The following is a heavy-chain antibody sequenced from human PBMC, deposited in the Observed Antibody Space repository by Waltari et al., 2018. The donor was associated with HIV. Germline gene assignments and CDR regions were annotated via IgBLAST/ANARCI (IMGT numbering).Heavy chain of an antibody. D-gene: IGHD2-15*01. CDR1: GYTFTSYD. J-gene: IGHJ6*02. CDR2: MNPNSGNT. Sequence: QVQLVQSGAEVKKPGASVKVSCKASGYTFTSYDINWVRQATGQGLEWMGWMNPNSGNTGDAQKFQGRVTMTRNTSISTAYMELSSLRSEDTAVYYCARGLVVRDYYYYYGMDVWGQGTTVTVSS. V-gene: IGHV1-8*01. CDR3: ARGLVVRDYYYYYGMDV.